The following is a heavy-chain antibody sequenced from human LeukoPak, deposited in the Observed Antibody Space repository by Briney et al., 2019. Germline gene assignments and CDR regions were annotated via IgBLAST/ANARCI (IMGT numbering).Heavy chain of an antibody. CDR3: AKDRNWNDVGVFGS. J-gene: IGHJ4*02. CDR1: GFTFSSYA. D-gene: IGHD1-1*01. Sequence: GGSLRLSCAASGFTFSSYAMSWVRQAPGKGLEWVSAISGSGGSTYYADSVEGRFTISRDNSKNALYLQMNSLRAEDTAVYYCAKDRNWNDVGVFGSWGQGTLVTVSS. V-gene: IGHV3-23*01. CDR2: ISGSGGST.